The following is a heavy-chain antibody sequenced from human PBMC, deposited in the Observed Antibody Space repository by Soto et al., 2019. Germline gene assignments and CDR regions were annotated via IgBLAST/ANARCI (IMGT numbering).Heavy chain of an antibody. J-gene: IGHJ5*02. CDR2: IYYSGST. Sequence: SETLTLTCTVSGGSISSSSYYWGWIRQPPGKGLEWIGSIYYSGSTYYNPSLKSRVTISVDTSKNQFSLKLSSVTAADTAVYYCARAGAVVATITNWFDPWGQGTLVTSPQ. D-gene: IGHD5-12*01. CDR1: GGSISSSSYY. CDR3: ARAGAVVATITNWFDP. V-gene: IGHV4-39*01.